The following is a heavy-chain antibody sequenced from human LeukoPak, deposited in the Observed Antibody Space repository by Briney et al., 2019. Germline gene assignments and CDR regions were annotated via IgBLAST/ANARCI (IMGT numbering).Heavy chain of an antibody. CDR1: GGSISSGDYY. D-gene: IGHD3-3*01. Sequence: SQTLSLTCTVSGGSISSGDYYWSWIRQPPGKGLEWIGYIYYSGSTYYNPSLKGRVTISVDTSKNQFSLKLSSVTAADTAVYYCARDPLTTPGGMDVWGQGTTVTASS. J-gene: IGHJ6*02. CDR3: ARDPLTTPGGMDV. CDR2: IYYSGST. V-gene: IGHV4-30-4*01.